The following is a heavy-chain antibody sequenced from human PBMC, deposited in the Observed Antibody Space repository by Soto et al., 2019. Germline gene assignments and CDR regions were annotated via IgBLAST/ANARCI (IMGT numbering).Heavy chain of an antibody. CDR1: RGSFRRNA. CDR3: ARGATPTGLKQSAY. V-gene: IGHV1-69*01. D-gene: IGHD1-26*01. CDR2: LIPVFGTT. J-gene: IGHJ4*02. Sequence: QGQLVQSGADVTQPGSSVKVACTASRGSFRRNAISCVRQAPGQGLEWLGGLIPVFGTTNYAQKFQGRVTITADDSANTAYMELSSLSSEYTAVYYCARGATPTGLKQSAYWGQGTVVTVSS.